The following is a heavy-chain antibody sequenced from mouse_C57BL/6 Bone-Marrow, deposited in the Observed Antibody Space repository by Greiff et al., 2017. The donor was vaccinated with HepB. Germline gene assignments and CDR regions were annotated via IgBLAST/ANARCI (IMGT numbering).Heavy chain of an antibody. Sequence: QVQLQQSGPELVKPGASVKISCKASGYAFSSSWMNWVKQRPGKGLEWIGRIYPGDGDTNYNGKFKGKATLTADKSSSTAYMQLSSLTSEDSAVYFCAHSSGYNYWGQGTTLTVSS. V-gene: IGHV1-82*01. D-gene: IGHD3-2*02. CDR3: AHSSGYNY. CDR2: IYPGDGDT. CDR1: GYAFSSSW. J-gene: IGHJ2*01.